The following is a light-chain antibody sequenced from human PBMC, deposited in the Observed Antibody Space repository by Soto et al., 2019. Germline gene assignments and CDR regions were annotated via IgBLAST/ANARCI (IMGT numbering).Light chain of an antibody. CDR1: QSVSSN. V-gene: IGKV3-15*01. Sequence: EIVMTQSPANLSVSPGERATLSCRASQSVSSNLAWYQQTPGQAPRLLIYGASTRATGIPARFSGSGSGTEFTLTISSLQCEDFSVYYCQQYNNWPGTFGQGTKVEIK. CDR3: QQYNNWPGT. CDR2: GAS. J-gene: IGKJ1*01.